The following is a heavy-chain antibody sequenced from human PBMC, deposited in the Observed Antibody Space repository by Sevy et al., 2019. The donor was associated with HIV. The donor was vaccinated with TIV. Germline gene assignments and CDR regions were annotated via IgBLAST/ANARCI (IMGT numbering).Heavy chain of an antibody. CDR3: ARGHSSGWTVDAFDI. D-gene: IGHD6-19*01. Sequence: GGSLRLSCAASGFTFSSYSMNWVRQAPGKGLEWVSSISSSSSYIYYADSVKGRFTISRDNAKNSLYLQMNSLRAEDTAVYYCARGHSSGWTVDAFDIWGQGTMVTVSS. J-gene: IGHJ3*02. CDR2: ISSSSSYI. CDR1: GFTFSSYS. V-gene: IGHV3-21*01.